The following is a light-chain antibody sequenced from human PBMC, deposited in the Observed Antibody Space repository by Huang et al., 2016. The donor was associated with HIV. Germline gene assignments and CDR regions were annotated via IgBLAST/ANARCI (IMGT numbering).Light chain of an antibody. CDR3: QQYYSSPQT. Sequence: DIIMTQSPDSLAVSLGERATLNCRSSQSVYSSSTSKDYMAWFQQKPGQPPRLLLFCASTREAGVPDRFRGSVSGTHFTLTIANLEAEDAAIYYCQQYYSSPQTFGQGTRVEVK. CDR2: CAS. V-gene: IGKV4-1*01. CDR1: QSVYSSSTSKDY. J-gene: IGKJ1*01.